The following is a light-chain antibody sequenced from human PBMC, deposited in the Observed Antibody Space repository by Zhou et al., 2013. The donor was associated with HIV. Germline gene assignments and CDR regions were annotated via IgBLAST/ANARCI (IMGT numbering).Light chain of an antibody. V-gene: IGKV1-17*01. Sequence: DIQMTQSPSSLSASVGDRVSITCRASRGVRNDLAWFQQKPGKAPQRLIYEAATLESGVPSRFSGSGSGTEFTLTINSLQPEDFATYYCLQHTDYPLTFGGGTKLEL. J-gene: IGKJ4*01. CDR1: RGVRND. CDR2: EAA. CDR3: LQHTDYPLT.